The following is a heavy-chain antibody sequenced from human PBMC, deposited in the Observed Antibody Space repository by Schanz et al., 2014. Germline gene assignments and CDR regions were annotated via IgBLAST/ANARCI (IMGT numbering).Heavy chain of an antibody. CDR1: GFTFSSYG. CDR2: ISYDGNNE. D-gene: IGHD2-8*02. V-gene: IGHV3-30*18. Sequence: QVQLVESGGGVVQPGRSRRLSCEASGFTFSSYGMHWVRQAPGKGLEWVAVISYDGNNEDYADSVKGRFSISRDNSQNTLYLQMDSMRPEDTAVYFCAKDTGYCHGGAYYCFEYWGLGILVTVSS. J-gene: IGHJ4*02. CDR3: AKDTGYCHGGAYYCFEY.